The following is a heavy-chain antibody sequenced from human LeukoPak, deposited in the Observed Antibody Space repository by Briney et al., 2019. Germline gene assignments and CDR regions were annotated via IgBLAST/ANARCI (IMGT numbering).Heavy chain of an antibody. V-gene: IGHV3-30-3*01. CDR2: ISYDGSNK. Sequence: GRSLRLSRAASGFTFSSYAMHWVRQAPGKGLEWVAVISYDGSNKYYADSVKGRFTISRDNSKNTLYLQMNSLRAEDTAVYYCARAYDSSGYYYHYYGMDVWGQGTTVTVSS. CDR3: ARAYDSSGYYYHYYGMDV. D-gene: IGHD3-22*01. CDR1: GFTFSSYA. J-gene: IGHJ6*02.